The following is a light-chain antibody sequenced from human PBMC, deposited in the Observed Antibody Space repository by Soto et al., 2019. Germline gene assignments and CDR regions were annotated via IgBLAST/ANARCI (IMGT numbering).Light chain of an antibody. CDR1: SNDVGDYDY. CDR2: EVT. V-gene: IGLV2-14*01. Sequence: QSVLTQPASVSGSPGQSITISCTGTSNDVGDYDYVSWFQQHPGTAPKLMIYEVTNRPSGVSNRFSGSKSGNTASLTISGLQAEDESDYYCSSYTSNSTWVFGGGTKLTVL. J-gene: IGLJ3*02. CDR3: SSYTSNSTWV.